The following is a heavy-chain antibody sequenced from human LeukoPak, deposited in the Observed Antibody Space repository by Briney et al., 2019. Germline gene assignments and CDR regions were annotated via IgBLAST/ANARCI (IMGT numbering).Heavy chain of an antibody. CDR3: ARGRTYYDFWSGYSRYFDY. Sequence: KPSETLSLTCAVYGGSSSGYYWSWIRQPPGKGLEWIGEINHSGSTNCNPSLKSRVTISVDTSKNQFSLKLSSVTAADTAVYYCARGRTYYDFWSGYSRYFDYWGQGTLVTVSS. V-gene: IGHV4-34*01. CDR2: INHSGST. J-gene: IGHJ4*02. D-gene: IGHD3-3*01. CDR1: GGSSSGYY.